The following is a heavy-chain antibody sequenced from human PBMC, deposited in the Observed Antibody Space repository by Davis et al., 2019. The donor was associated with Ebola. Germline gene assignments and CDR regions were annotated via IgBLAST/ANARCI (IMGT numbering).Heavy chain of an antibody. D-gene: IGHD1-1*01. CDR2: INPHNGNT. CDR3: ARAQFPTTSDY. CDR1: GYTFSSYA. Sequence: ASVKVSCKASGYTFSSYAINWVRQAPGQGLEWMGWINPHNGNTNYAQNVQGRVTMTTDTSTTTAYMEVGSLRSDDTAVYYCARAQFPTTSDYWGQGTLVTVSS. J-gene: IGHJ4*02. V-gene: IGHV1-18*01.